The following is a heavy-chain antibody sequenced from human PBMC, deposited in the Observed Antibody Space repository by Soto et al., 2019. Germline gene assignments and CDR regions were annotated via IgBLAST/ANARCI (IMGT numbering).Heavy chain of an antibody. J-gene: IGHJ6*02. CDR2: ISSSGSTI. D-gene: IGHD6-19*01. CDR1: GFTFSDYY. CDR3: ARDRRAGTYHYYGMDV. Sequence: GGSLRLSCAASGFTFSDYYMSWIRQAPGKGLEWVSYISSSGSTIYYADSVKGRFTISRDNAKNSLYLQMNSLRAEDTAVYYCARDRRAGTYHYYGMDVWGQGTTVTVSS. V-gene: IGHV3-11*01.